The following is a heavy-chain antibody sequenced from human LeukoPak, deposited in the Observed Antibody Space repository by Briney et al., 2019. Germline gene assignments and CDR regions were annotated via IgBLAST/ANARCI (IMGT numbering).Heavy chain of an antibody. CDR2: ISGSGGST. D-gene: IGHD3-10*01. V-gene: IGHV3-23*01. CDR3: AKGYYYGSGSYSTFDY. J-gene: IGHJ4*02. CDR1: GFTFSSHA. Sequence: GGSLRLSCAASGFTFSSHALSWLRQAPGRGLEWVSTISGSGGSTYYADSVKGRFTISRDNSKNTLYVQMSSLRADDTAVYYCAKGYYYGSGSYSTFDYWGQGTLVTVSS.